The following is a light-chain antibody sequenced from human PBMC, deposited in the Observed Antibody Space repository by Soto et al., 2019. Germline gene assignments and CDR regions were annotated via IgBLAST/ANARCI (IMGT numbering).Light chain of an antibody. CDR1: ISNIGSNP. J-gene: IGLJ1*01. CDR2: RNN. V-gene: IGLV1-47*01. CDR3: AAWDDSLSVYV. Sequence: SCLTLQPSGSGNPGQQVTIACSGTISNIGSNPVYWHQQLPGTAPKLLIFRNNQRPSGVPDRFSDSKSGTSASLAISGLRSEDEADYYCAAWDDSLSVYVFGNGSKVTLL.